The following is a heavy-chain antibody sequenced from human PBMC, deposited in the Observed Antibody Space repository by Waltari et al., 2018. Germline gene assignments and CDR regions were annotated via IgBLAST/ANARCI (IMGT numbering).Heavy chain of an antibody. V-gene: IGHV3-30*02. CDR2: IRFDGVHK. CDR1: GVIFSRQD. CDR3: ATQASISSPSF. J-gene: IGHJ4*02. D-gene: IGHD3-16*02. Sequence: QVQLVESGGGVVLPGGALRLSGKASGVIFSRQDMNWVRQAPGMGLEWVSLIRFDGVHKFSADTVKGRFTVSRDNSRDTLYLHMESLRSGDTATYFCATQASISSPSFWGRGTLVTVSS.